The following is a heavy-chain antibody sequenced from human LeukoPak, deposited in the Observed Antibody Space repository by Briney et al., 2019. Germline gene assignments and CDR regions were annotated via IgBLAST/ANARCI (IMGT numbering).Heavy chain of an antibody. CDR2: ISSSSSYI. J-gene: IGHJ4*02. D-gene: IGHD3-22*01. CDR1: GFTVSNSY. Sequence: GGSLRLSCAASGFTVSNSYMSWVRQAPGKGLEWVSSISSSSSYIYYADSVKGRFTISRDNAKNSLYLQMNSLRAEDTAVYYCARAQQVVMGYFDYWGQGTLVTVSS. CDR3: ARAQQVVMGYFDY. V-gene: IGHV3-21*01.